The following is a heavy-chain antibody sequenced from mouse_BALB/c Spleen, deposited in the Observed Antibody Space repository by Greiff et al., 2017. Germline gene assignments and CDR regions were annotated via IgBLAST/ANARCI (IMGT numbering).Heavy chain of an antibody. CDR2: INPSTGYT. J-gene: IGHJ3*01. CDR3: ARPPTGSLFAY. Sequence: QVQLKESGAELANPGASVKMSCKASGYTFTSYWMPWVKQRPGQGLEWIGNINPSTGYTGYNQKFKDKATLTADKSSSTAYMQLSSLTSEDSAVYYCARPPTGSLFAYWGQGTLVTVSA. CDR1: GYTFTSYW. D-gene: IGHD4-1*02. V-gene: IGHV1-7*01.